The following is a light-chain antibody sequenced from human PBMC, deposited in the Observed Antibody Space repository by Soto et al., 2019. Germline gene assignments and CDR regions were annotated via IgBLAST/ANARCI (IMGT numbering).Light chain of an antibody. J-gene: IGKJ1*01. CDR1: QSITIW. CDR2: DAS. CDR3: QQYNSYSWT. Sequence: DIQMTQSPSTLSASVGDRVTITCRASQSITIWLAWYQQKPGKAPKLLIFDASSLESGVPSRFSGSGSGTEFTRTISSLQPDDFATYYCQQYNSYSWTFGQGTKVEIK. V-gene: IGKV1-5*01.